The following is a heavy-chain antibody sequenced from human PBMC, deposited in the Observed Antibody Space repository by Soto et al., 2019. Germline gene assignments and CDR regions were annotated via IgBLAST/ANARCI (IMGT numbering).Heavy chain of an antibody. CDR2: ISAYNGNT. J-gene: IGHJ5*02. D-gene: IGHD3-22*01. V-gene: IGHV1-18*01. CDR1: GYTFTSYG. CDR3: ARDYYDSSGYYGVVNWFDP. Sequence: ASVKVSCKASGYTFTSYGISWVRQAPGQGLEWMGWISAYNGNTNYAQKLQGRVTMTTDTSTSTAYMELRSLRSDDTAVYYCARDYYDSSGYYGVVNWFDPWGQGTLVNVSS.